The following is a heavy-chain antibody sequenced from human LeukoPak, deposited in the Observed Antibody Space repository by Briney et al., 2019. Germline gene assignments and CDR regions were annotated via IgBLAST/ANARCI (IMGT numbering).Heavy chain of an antibody. CDR1: GGSISSYY. V-gene: IGHV4-59*08. CDR2: IYYSGST. J-gene: IGHJ4*02. Sequence: RTSETLSLTCTVSGGSISSYYWSWIRQPPGKGLEWIGYIYYSGSTNYNPSLKSRVTISVDTSKNQFSLKLSSVTAADTAVYYCARHSPYSSSWVGYFGYWGQGTLVTVSS. D-gene: IGHD6-13*01. CDR3: ARHSPYSSSWVGYFGY.